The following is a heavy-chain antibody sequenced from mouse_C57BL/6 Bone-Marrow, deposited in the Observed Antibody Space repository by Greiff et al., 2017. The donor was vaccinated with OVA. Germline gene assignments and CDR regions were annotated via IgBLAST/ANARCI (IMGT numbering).Heavy chain of an antibody. V-gene: IGHV1-81*01. D-gene: IGHD3-2*02. Sequence: QVQLKESGAELARPGASVKLSCKASGYTFTSYGISWVKQRTGQGLAWIGEIYPRSGNTYYNEKFKGKATLTADKSSSTAYMELRSLTSEDSAVYFCATAQAVAYWGQGTLVTVSA. J-gene: IGHJ3*01. CDR3: ATAQAVAY. CDR1: GYTFTSYG. CDR2: IYPRSGNT.